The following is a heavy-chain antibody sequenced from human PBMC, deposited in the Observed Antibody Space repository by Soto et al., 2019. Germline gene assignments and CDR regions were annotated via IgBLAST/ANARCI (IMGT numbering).Heavy chain of an antibody. Sequence: QVHLVQSGAEVRKPGASVKVSCKASGYTFSSYAMHWVRQAPGQRLEWMGWINAGYGNTKSSQKFQDRVTISRDTSASTAYMELTSLRSEDTAVYYGARDTGDGTFDFWGQGTLVTVSS. D-gene: IGHD7-27*01. CDR2: INAGYGNT. CDR3: ARDTGDGTFDF. V-gene: IGHV1-3*01. J-gene: IGHJ4*02. CDR1: GYTFSSYA.